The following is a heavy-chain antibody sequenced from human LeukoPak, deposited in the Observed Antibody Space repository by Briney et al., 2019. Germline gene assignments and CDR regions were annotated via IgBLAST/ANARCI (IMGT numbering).Heavy chain of an antibody. D-gene: IGHD2-2*01. CDR2: IYWDDVK. V-gene: IGHV2-5*02. CDR1: GFSLTTSGMV. CDR3: AHKGTPGYCSLTSCYLDY. J-gene: IGHJ4*02. Sequence: SGPTLAKPTQTLTLTCTFSGFSLTTSGMVVGWIRQPPGKALEWLALIYWDDVKYYSPSLKSRLTITKDTSKNQVVLTMTNMDPVDTATYYCAHKGTPGYCSLTSCYLDYWGQGTLVTVSS.